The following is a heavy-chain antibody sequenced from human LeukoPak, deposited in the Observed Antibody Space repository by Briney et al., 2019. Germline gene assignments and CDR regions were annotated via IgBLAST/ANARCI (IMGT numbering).Heavy chain of an antibody. J-gene: IGHJ4*02. V-gene: IGHV4-59*08. CDR3: ATYSYGYSFDY. Sequence: PSETLSLTCTVSGGSISSYYWSWIRQPPGKGLEWIGYIYYSGSTNYNPSLMSRVIISVDTSKNQFSLKLSSVTAADTAMYYCATYSYGYSFDYWGQGTLVTVSS. CDR2: IYYSGST. CDR1: GGSISSYY. D-gene: IGHD5-18*01.